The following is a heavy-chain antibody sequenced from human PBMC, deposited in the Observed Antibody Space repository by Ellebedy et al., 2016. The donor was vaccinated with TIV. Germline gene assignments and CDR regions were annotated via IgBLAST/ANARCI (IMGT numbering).Heavy chain of an antibody. CDR1: GFTFSSYG. V-gene: IGHV3-30*02. D-gene: IGHD4-23*01. CDR2: IRYDGSNK. Sequence: PGGSLRLSCAASGFTFSSYGMHWVRQAPGKGLEWVAFIRYDGSNKYYADSVKGRFTISRDNSKNTLYLQINSLRAEDTAVYYCALPATVVTGYWGQGTLVTVSS. J-gene: IGHJ4*02. CDR3: ALPATVVTGY.